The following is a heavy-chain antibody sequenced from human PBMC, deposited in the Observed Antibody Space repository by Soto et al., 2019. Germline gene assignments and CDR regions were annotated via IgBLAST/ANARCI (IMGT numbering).Heavy chain of an antibody. J-gene: IGHJ5*02. CDR2: IIPIFGTA. CDR3: AREAGGEDFGRENWFDP. CDR1: GGTFSSYA. Sequence: GASVKVSCKASGGTFSSYAISWVRQAPGQGLEWMGGIIPIFGTANYAQKFQGRVTITADKSTSTAYMELSSLRSEDTAVYYCAREAGGEDFGRENWFDPWGQGTLVTVSS. D-gene: IGHD3-10*01. V-gene: IGHV1-69*06.